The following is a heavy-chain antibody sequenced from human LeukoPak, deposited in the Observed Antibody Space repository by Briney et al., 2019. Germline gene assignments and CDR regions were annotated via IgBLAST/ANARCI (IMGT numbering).Heavy chain of an antibody. J-gene: IGHJ3*02. V-gene: IGHV4-38-2*02. CDR3: ARRYCSGGSCYSERGAFDI. D-gene: IGHD2-15*01. CDR2: IYYSGTT. CDR1: GYSISSGYY. Sequence: SETLSLTCTVSGYSISSGYYWGWIRQPPGKGLEWIGSIYYSGTTYYNPSLKSRVTISVDTSKNQFSLKLSSVTAADTAVYYCARRYCSGGSCYSERGAFDIWGQGTMVTVSS.